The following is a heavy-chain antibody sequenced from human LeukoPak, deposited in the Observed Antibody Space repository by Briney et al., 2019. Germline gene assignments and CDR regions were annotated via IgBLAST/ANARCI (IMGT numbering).Heavy chain of an antibody. CDR3: ARVRDILTGYSTYYFDY. CDR1: GFTFDDYG. Sequence: GGSLRLSCAASGFTFDDYGMSGVRHAPGKGLEWVSGINWNGGSTGYADSVKGRFTISRDNAKNSLYLQMNSLRAEDTALYHCARVRDILTGYSTYYFDYWGQGTLVTVSS. D-gene: IGHD3-9*01. V-gene: IGHV3-20*01. J-gene: IGHJ4*02. CDR2: INWNGGST.